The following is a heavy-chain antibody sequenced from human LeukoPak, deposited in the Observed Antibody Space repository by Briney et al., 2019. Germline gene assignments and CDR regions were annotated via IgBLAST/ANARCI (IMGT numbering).Heavy chain of an antibody. CDR1: GGSFSGYY. CDR2: INHSGST. J-gene: IGHJ4*02. CDR3: ARALQNPRLTYGDYVFDY. D-gene: IGHD4-17*01. Sequence: SETLSLTCAVYGGSFSGYYWGWIRQPPGKGLEWIGEINHSGSTNYNPSLKSRVTISVDTSKNQFSLKLSSVTAADTAVYYCARALQNPRLTYGDYVFDYWGQGTLVTVSS. V-gene: IGHV4-34*01.